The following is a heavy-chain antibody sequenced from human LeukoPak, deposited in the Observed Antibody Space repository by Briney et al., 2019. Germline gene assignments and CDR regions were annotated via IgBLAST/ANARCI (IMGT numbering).Heavy chain of an antibody. V-gene: IGHV1-18*01. CDR2: ISAYNGNT. D-gene: IGHD6-19*01. CDR1: GYTFTSYG. CDR3: AGDLSSYSSGWYVSLV. Sequence: ASVKVSCKASGYTFTSYGINWVRQAPGQGLEWMGWISAYNGNTKYAQKAQGRVTMTTDTSTNTAYMELRSLRSDDTAVYYCAGDLSSYSSGWYVSLVWGQGTLVTVSS. J-gene: IGHJ4*02.